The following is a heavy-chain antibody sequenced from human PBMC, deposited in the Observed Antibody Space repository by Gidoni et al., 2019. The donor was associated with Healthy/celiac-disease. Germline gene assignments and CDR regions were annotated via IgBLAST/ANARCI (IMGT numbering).Heavy chain of an antibody. CDR1: GFTFRSYS. CDR2: ISSSSSTI. J-gene: IGHJ4*02. Sequence: EVQLVESGGGLVQPWGSLRLSCAASGFTFRSYSMNWVRQAPGKGLEWVSYISSSSSTIYYADSVKGRFTISRDNAKNSLYLQMNSLRAEDTAVYYCARDSYYDSSGYYRDYWGQGTLVTVSS. CDR3: ARDSYYDSSGYYRDY. V-gene: IGHV3-48*04. D-gene: IGHD3-22*01.